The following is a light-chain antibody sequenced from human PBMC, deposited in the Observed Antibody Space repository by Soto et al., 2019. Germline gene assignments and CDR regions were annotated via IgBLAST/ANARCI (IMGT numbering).Light chain of an antibody. Sequence: DIVMTQSPDSLAVSLGERATINCKSSQSVLYSSNNKNYLAWYQQKPGQPPKLLICWASTRESGVPDRFSGSGSGTDFTLTISSLQAEDVAVYYCQHYYSTPLTFGGGTKVEI. CDR2: WAS. J-gene: IGKJ4*01. V-gene: IGKV4-1*01. CDR3: QHYYSTPLT. CDR1: QSVLYSSNNKNY.